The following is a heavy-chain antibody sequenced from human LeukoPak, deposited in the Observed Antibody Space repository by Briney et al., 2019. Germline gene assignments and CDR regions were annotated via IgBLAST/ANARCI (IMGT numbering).Heavy chain of an antibody. D-gene: IGHD3-9*01. J-gene: IGHJ3*02. V-gene: IGHV3-48*03. CDR3: EGYDILTGPEAFDI. Sequence: PGGSLRLSCAATGVTFSSYEMNWVRQAPGKGLEWVSYISSSGTTMYYADSVKGRFTISRDNAKNSLYLQMNSLRAEDTAIYYCEGYDILTGPEAFDIWGQGTAVTVSS. CDR2: ISSSGTTM. CDR1: GVTFSSYE.